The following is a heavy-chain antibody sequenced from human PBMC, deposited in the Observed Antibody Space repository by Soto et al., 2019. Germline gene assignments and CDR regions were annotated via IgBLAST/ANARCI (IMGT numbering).Heavy chain of an antibody. CDR1: GYTFTGYY. CDR2: INPNSGGT. J-gene: IGHJ4*02. CDR3: ARGADIVLMVYATYFDY. Sequence: AAVKVSCKASGYTFTGYYMHWVRQAPGQGLEWMGWINPNSGGTNYAQKFQGRVTMTRDTSISTAYMELSRLRSGDTAVYYCARGADIVLMVYATYFDYWGQGTLVTVSS. V-gene: IGHV1-2*02. D-gene: IGHD2-8*01.